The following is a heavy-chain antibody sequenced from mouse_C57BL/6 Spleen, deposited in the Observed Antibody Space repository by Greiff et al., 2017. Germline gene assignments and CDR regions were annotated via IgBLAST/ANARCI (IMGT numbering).Heavy chain of an antibody. D-gene: IGHD2-4*01. J-gene: IGHJ2*01. CDR2: INPGSGGT. CDR3: ARERLPEGDFGC. V-gene: IGHV1-54*01. CDR1: GYAFTNYL. Sequence: QVQLQQSGAELVRPGTSVKVSCKASGYAFTNYLIDWVKQRPGQGLEWIGVINPGSGGTNYNEKFKGKATLTADKSSSTAYMQLSSLTSEDSAVYFGARERLPEGDFGCWGQGTTLTVSS.